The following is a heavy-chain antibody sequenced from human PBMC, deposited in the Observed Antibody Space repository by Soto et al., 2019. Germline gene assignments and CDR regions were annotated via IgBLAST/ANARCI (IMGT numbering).Heavy chain of an antibody. CDR2: IWYDGSNK. Sequence: GGSLRLSCAASGFTFSSYGMHWVRQAPGKGVEWVAVIWYDGSNKYYADSVKGRYTISRDNSKNTLYLQMNSLRAEDTAVYYCARVGYGDSYGSYYYYGMDVWGQGTTVTLSS. J-gene: IGHJ6*02. V-gene: IGHV3-33*01. CDR1: GFTFSSYG. D-gene: IGHD4-17*01. CDR3: ARVGYGDSYGSYYYYGMDV.